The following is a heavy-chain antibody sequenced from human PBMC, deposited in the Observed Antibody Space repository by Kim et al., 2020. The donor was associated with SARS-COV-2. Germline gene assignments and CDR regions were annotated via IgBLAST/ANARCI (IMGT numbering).Heavy chain of an antibody. V-gene: IGHV3-15*01. CDR3: TTDPYVLRFFGGDYYYYGMDV. CDR2: IKSKTDGGTT. CDR1: GFTFSNAW. Sequence: GGSLRLSCAASGFTFSNAWMSWVRQAPGKGLEWVGRIKSKTDGGTTDYAAPVKGRFTISRDDSKNTLYLQMNSLKTEDTAVYYCTTDPYVLRFFGGDYYYYGMDVWGQGTTVTVSS. J-gene: IGHJ6*02. D-gene: IGHD3-3*01.